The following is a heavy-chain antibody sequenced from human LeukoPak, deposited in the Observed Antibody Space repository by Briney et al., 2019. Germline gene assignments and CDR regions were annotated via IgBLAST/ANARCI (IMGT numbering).Heavy chain of an antibody. J-gene: IGHJ6*02. CDR2: ISYSGRT. CDR1: GGSNSNYY. CDR3: ARHIPVIWSSGYYYGMDV. Sequence: SETLSLTCTVSGGSNSNYYWSWIRHPPWKGLEWIGYISYSGRTNYNPFLRSRVAIAEATSRNQFPLRLNCVTAADTAVYYCARHIPVIWSSGYYYGMDVWGQGTTVTVSS. V-gene: IGHV4-59*08. D-gene: IGHD3-3*01.